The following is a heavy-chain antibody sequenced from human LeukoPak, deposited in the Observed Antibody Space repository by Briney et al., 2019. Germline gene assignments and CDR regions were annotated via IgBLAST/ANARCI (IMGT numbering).Heavy chain of an antibody. D-gene: IGHD2-15*01. J-gene: IGHJ4*02. CDR2: INHSGST. CDR3: ARGEGGSYPSYYFEN. V-gene: IGHV4-34*01. Sequence: SETLSLTCAVSGGSFIGYCWSWIRQPPGKGLEWIGEINHSGSTNYNPSLKSRVTISVDTSKNQFSLKLSSVTAADTAVYYCARGEGGSYPSYYFENWGPGTLVTVSS. CDR1: GGSFIGYC.